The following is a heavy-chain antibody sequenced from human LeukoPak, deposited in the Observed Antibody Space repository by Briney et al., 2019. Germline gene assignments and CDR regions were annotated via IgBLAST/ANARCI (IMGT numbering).Heavy chain of an antibody. CDR3: AKAYDY. V-gene: IGHV3-30*18. CDR2: ISYDGSNK. CDR1: GFTFSSYG. J-gene: IGHJ4*02. Sequence: GGSLRLSCAASGFTFSSYGMHWVRQAPGKGLEWVAVISYDGSNKYYADSVKGRFTISRDNSKNTLYLQMNSLRAEDTAVYYCAKAYDYWGQGTLVTVSS.